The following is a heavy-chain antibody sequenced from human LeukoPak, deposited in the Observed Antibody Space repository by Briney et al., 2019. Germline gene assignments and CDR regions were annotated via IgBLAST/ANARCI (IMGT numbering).Heavy chain of an antibody. CDR1: GYTFTSYG. J-gene: IGHJ4*02. Sequence: ASVKVSCKASGYTFTSYGISWVRQAPGQGLEWMGWISAYNGNTNYAQKLQGRVTMTTDTSTSTAYRELRSLRSDDTAVYHCARIRGYSSGYYAFDYWGQGALVTVSS. D-gene: IGHD3-22*01. V-gene: IGHV1-18*01. CDR3: ARIRGYSSGYYAFDY. CDR2: ISAYNGNT.